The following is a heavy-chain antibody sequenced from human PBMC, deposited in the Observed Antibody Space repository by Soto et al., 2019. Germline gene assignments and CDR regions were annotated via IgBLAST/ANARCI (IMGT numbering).Heavy chain of an antibody. CDR3: ARDLLHYDFWSGYSAYFYYGMDV. Sequence: GGSLRLACAASGFTFSSYEMNWVRQAPGQGLEWVSYISDSGGTVYYADSVKGRFTVSRDNAQNSVYLQMNSLRTEDTAVYYCARDLLHYDFWSGYSAYFYYGMDVWGPGTTVTVSS. CDR2: ISDSGGTV. J-gene: IGHJ6*02. V-gene: IGHV3-48*03. D-gene: IGHD3-3*01. CDR1: GFTFSSYE.